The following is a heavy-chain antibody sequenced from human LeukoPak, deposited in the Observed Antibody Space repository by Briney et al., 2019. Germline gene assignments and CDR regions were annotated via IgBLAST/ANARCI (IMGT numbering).Heavy chain of an antibody. CDR1: GFTFSSYD. V-gene: IGHV3-13*01. D-gene: IGHD3-22*01. CDR3: ARGGYYYDSSVYCDY. CDR2: IGTAGDT. J-gene: IGHJ4*02. Sequence: GGSLRLSCAASGFTFSSYDMHWVRQATGKGLEWVSAIGTAGDTYYPGSVKGRFTISRENAKNSLYLQMNSLRAGDTAVYYCARGGYYYDSSVYCDYGGQGTLVPVSS.